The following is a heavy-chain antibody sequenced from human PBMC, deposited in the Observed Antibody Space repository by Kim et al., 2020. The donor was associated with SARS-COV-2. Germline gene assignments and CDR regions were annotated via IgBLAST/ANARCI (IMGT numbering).Heavy chain of an antibody. J-gene: IGHJ1*01. V-gene: IGHV3-74*01. Sequence: GGSLRLSCVASGFDIRNYWMHWVRQVPGKGLVWVSRVYSDDRSTSYADSVKGRFTISKDYAKNTVYLEMNSLRVDDTAVYYCARGYDSGYERSWEHWGQGLLVTVSS. D-gene: IGHD3-22*01. CDR2: VYSDDRST. CDR3: ARGYDSGYERSWEH. CDR1: GFDIRNYW.